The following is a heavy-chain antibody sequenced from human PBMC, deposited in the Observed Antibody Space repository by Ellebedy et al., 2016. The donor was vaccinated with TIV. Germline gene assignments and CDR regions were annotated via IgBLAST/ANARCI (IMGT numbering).Heavy chain of an antibody. CDR2: VYYSGTT. J-gene: IGHJ4*02. D-gene: IGHD5-18*01. CDR3: ARYSYGPIDY. CDR1: GRSVSTTSFY. Sequence: SETLSLXXSVSGRSVSTTSFYWGWIRQAPGKGLEWVGTVYYSGTTYYNPSLKSRVTISADTSKNELSLKLTSVTAADTAVYYCARYSYGPIDYWGQGPLVTVSS. V-gene: IGHV4-39*01.